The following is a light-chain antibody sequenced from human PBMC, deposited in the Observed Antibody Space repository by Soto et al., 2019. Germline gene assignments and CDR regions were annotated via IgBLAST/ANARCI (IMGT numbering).Light chain of an antibody. CDR1: QSISTY. J-gene: IGKJ1*01. CDR3: QQSYSTPRT. Sequence: DIQMTQSPSSLSASVGDRVTITCRASQSISTYLSWYQQKPGKVPKLLIYGASSLQTGVPSRFSGSGSGTEFTLTISGLQPEDFAGYYCQQSYSTPRTFGQGTKVEIK. V-gene: IGKV1-39*01. CDR2: GAS.